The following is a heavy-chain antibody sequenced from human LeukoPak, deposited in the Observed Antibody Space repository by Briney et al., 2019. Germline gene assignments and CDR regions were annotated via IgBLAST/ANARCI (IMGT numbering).Heavy chain of an antibody. CDR2: VPIRTDGGTT. V-gene: IGHV3-15*01. CDR3: TTERGYSGSRIFDY. CDR1: GFIFSNAW. D-gene: IGHD1-26*01. Sequence: GGSLRLSCAASGFIFSNAWMNWVRQAPGKGLEWVGRVPIRTDGGTTDYAAPVKGRFTISRDDSIDTLYLQMNSLRTEDTAVYYCTTERGYSGSRIFDYWGQGSLVTVSS. J-gene: IGHJ4*02.